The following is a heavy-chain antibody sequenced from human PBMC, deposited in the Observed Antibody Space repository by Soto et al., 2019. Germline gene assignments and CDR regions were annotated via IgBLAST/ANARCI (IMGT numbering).Heavy chain of an antibody. CDR1: GFTFSSYG. D-gene: IGHD3-10*01. V-gene: IGHV3-30*18. J-gene: IGHJ4*02. CDR3: AKDLDGSGSYYPFDY. Sequence: QVQLVESGGGVVQPGRSLRLSCAASGFTFSSYGIRWVRQAPGKGLEWVALISYDGSNKYYADSVKGRFAISRDNSKNTLYLQMNSLRAEDTAVYYCAKDLDGSGSYYPFDYWGQGTLVTVSS. CDR2: ISYDGSNK.